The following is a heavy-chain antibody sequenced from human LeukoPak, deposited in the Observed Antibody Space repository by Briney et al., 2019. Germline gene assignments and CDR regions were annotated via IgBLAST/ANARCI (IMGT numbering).Heavy chain of an antibody. D-gene: IGHD3-10*01. CDR1: GFTFSDYG. J-gene: IGHJ4*02. CDR3: AKEGSSYYPDY. Sequence: PGGSLRLPCAASGFTFSDYGMHWVRQAPGKGLEWVVFIRYDGSETHYADSVKGRFTISRDNSRNTLYLQMNSLRTEDTAVYYCAKEGSSYYPDYWGQGTLVTVSS. V-gene: IGHV3-30*02. CDR2: IRYDGSET.